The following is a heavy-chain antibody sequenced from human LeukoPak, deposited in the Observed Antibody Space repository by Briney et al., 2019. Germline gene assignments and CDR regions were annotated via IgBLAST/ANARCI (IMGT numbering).Heavy chain of an antibody. J-gene: IGHJ3*02. Sequence: PGGPLKLSCAAPGLTLSKSGMHGSRQAPGKGLKWVAVIWADGRTKDYAESVKGRFTISRDNSKNTLYLEMNSLRAEDAAVYYCARDSGGSPFDIWGQGTTVTVSS. CDR1: GLTLSKSG. D-gene: IGHD1-26*01. CDR3: ARDSGGSPFDI. CDR2: IWADGRTK. V-gene: IGHV3-33*01.